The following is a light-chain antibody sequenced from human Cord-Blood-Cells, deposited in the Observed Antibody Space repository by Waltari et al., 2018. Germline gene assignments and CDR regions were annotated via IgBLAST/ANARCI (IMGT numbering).Light chain of an antibody. CDR1: QSISSY. CDR3: QQSYSTPPWT. J-gene: IGKJ1*01. CDR2: DAS. Sequence: DIQMTQSPPSLSASVGDRVTTTCRPSQSISSYLNWYQQKPGKAPKLLFYDASSLQSGVPSRFSGSGSGTDFTLTISSLQPEDFATYYCQQSYSTPPWTFGQGTKVEIK. V-gene: IGKV1-39*01.